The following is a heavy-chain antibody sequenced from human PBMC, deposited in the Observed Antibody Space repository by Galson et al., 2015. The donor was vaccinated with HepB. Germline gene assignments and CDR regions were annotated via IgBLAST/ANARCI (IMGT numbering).Heavy chain of an antibody. V-gene: IGHV1-69*13. D-gene: IGHD2-15*01. CDR1: GGTFSSYA. J-gene: IGHJ6*03. Sequence: SVKVSCKASGGTFSSYAISWVRQAPGQGLEWMGGIIPIFGTANYAQKFQGRVTITADESTSTAYMELSSLRSEDTAVYYCATSNGCSGGSCKVKRYYYYMDVWGKGTTVTVSS. CDR2: IIPIFGTA. CDR3: ATSNGCSGGSCKVKRYYYYMDV.